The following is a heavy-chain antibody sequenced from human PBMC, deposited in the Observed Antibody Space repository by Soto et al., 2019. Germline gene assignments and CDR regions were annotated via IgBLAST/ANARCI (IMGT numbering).Heavy chain of an antibody. CDR1: GFTFSDYY. D-gene: IGHD4-17*01. Sequence: GAVRLSGSASGFTFSDYYMSWIRQAPGKGLEWVSYISSSGSTIYYADSVKGRFTISRDNAKNSLYLQMNSLRAEDTAVYYCARDPEGLRQDAFDIWGQGTMVTVSS. J-gene: IGHJ3*02. CDR3: ARDPEGLRQDAFDI. V-gene: IGHV3-11*01. CDR2: ISSSGSTI.